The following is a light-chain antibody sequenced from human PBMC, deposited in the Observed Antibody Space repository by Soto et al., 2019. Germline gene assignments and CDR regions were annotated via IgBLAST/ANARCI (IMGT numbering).Light chain of an antibody. CDR1: QSVSSN. CDR3: QRYNRWPLS. J-gene: IGKJ4*01. Sequence: EVVMTQSPATLSVSPGERATLSCRASQSVSSNLAWYQQKPGQAPRLLIYGASTRATGIPARFSGSGSGTEFTLTISSLQSEDSAVYYCQRYNRWPLSFGGGTKVDIK. CDR2: GAS. V-gene: IGKV3-15*01.